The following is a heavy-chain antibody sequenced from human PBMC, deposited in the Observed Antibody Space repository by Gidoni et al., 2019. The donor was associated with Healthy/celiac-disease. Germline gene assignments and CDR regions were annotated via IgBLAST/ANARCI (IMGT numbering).Heavy chain of an antibody. J-gene: IGHJ4*02. CDR3: TTADPYYYDSSGYFDY. CDR2: IKSKTDGGTT. CDR1: GFTFRNAW. D-gene: IGHD3-22*01. V-gene: IGHV3-15*01. Sequence: EVQLVESGGGLVKPGGSLSPPCAASGFTFRNAWLSWVRQAPGKGLEWVGRIKSKTDGGTTDYAAPVKGRFTISRDDSKNTLYLQMNSLKTEDTAVYYCTTADPYYYDSSGYFDYWGQGTLVTVSS.